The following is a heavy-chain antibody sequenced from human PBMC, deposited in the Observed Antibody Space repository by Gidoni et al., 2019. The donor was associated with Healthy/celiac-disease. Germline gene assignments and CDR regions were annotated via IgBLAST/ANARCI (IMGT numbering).Heavy chain of an antibody. Sequence: EVQLFESGGGLLQPGASLRPFCAAAGFTFTSYAMSWVRQAPGKGPEWVSAISCSGGSTSYADSVKGRFTISRDNSKNTLYLQMNSLRAEDTAVYYCAKFIWDIVVVPAAIGYGMDVWGQGTTVTVSS. CDR2: ISCSGGST. V-gene: IGHV3-23*01. D-gene: IGHD2-2*02. J-gene: IGHJ6*02. CDR1: GFTFTSYA. CDR3: AKFIWDIVVVPAAIGYGMDV.